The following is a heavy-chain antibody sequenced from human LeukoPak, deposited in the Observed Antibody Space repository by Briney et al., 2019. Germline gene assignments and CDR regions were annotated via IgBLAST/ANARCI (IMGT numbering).Heavy chain of an antibody. Sequence: GGSLRLSCAASGFTFSDHGMHWVRQAPGKGLEWVAVIWYANSEKYYADSVKGRFTVSRDNSKNTLYLEMNSLRAEDTALYYCARDQEVWGSSCYIDYWGQGSLVTVSS. CDR2: IWYANSEK. J-gene: IGHJ4*02. CDR3: ARDQEVWGSSCYIDY. CDR1: GFTFSDHG. V-gene: IGHV3-33*01. D-gene: IGHD3-16*01.